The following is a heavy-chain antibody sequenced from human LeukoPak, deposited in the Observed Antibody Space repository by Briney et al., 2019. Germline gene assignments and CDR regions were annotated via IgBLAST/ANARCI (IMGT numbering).Heavy chain of an antibody. CDR1: GYTLTELS. CDR2: FDPEDGET. Sequence: ASVKVSCKASGYTLTELSMHWVRQAPGRGLEWMGGFDPEDGETIYAQKFQGRVTMTEDTSTDTVYMELSSLRSEDTAVYYCAKDSGYCSDLNCSPRWFFDYWGQGTLVTASS. V-gene: IGHV1-24*01. J-gene: IGHJ4*02. D-gene: IGHD2-15*01. CDR3: AKDSGYCSDLNCSPRWFFDY.